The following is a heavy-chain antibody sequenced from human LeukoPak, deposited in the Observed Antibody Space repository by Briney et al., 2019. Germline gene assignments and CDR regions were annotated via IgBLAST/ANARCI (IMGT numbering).Heavy chain of an antibody. D-gene: IGHD1-14*01. J-gene: IGHJ5*02. CDR3: ARGLRQGYKRFDP. Sequence: SETLSLTCTVSGDSITSSSYYWGWICQPPGKGPEWIGSIYYSGSTYYNPSLKSRVTISVDTSKNQSSLKLSSVTAADTAVYYCARGLRQGYKRFDPWGQGTLVTVSS. CDR1: GDSITSSSYY. CDR2: IYYSGST. V-gene: IGHV4-39*07.